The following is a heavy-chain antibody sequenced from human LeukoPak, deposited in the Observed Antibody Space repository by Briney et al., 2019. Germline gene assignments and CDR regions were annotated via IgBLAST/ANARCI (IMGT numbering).Heavy chain of an antibody. D-gene: IGHD1-26*01. V-gene: IGHV4-34*01. CDR1: GGSLSGYY. CDR3: ARQGSGTSYYYYTFPY. J-gene: IGHJ4*02. Sequence: SETLSLTCAVYGGSLSGYYWSWIRQPPGKGLEWIGEINHSGNTNYNPSLKSRVTMSVDTSKNHFYLKLSSVTAADTAVYYCARQGSGTSYYYYTFPYWGQGTLVAVSS. CDR2: INHSGNT.